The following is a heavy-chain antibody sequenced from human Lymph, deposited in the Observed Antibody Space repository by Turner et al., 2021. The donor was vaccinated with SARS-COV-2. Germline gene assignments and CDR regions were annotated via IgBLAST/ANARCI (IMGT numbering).Heavy chain of an antibody. CDR2: SRGDGGGT. J-gene: IGHJ4*02. D-gene: IGHD2-15*01. V-gene: IGHV3-43D*04. Sequence: EVHLVQSRCVLLHPRGSLWLPCAASGSPFDDYAMHWVRQEAGKGLEWVSYSRGDGGGTYYEDCVKGRFNISRDNSKNSLSLEMNSLRAEDTGVYYCAKDPGYCSGGSCYDRTYFDFWGQGTLVTVSA. CDR1: GSPFDDYA. CDR3: AKDPGYCSGGSCYDRTYFDF.